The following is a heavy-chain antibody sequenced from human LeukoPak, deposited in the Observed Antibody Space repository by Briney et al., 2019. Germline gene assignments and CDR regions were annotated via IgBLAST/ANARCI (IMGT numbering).Heavy chain of an antibody. CDR1: GGSFSGYY. V-gene: IGHV4-34*01. D-gene: IGHD5-24*01. Sequence: SETLSLTCAVYGGSFSGYYWSWIRQPPGKGLEWIGEINHSGSTNYNPSLKSRVTISVDTSKNQFSLKLSSVTAADTAVYYCVRAARRDGYNFGLDYWGQGTLVTVSS. CDR3: VRAARRDGYNFGLDY. CDR2: INHSGST. J-gene: IGHJ4*02.